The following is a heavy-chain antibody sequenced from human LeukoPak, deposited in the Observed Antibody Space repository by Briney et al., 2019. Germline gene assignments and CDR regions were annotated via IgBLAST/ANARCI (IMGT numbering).Heavy chain of an antibody. D-gene: IGHD2-21*01. CDR2: ISYDGSNK. CDR1: GFTFSSYG. V-gene: IGHV3-30*18. J-gene: IGHJ4*02. CDR3: AKDLFAMYYFDY. Sequence: PGGSLRLSCAASGFTFSSYGMHWVRQAPGKGLEWVAVISYDGSNKYYADSVKGRFTISRDNSKNTLYLQMNSLRAEDTAVYYCAKDLFAMYYFDYWGQGTLVTVSS.